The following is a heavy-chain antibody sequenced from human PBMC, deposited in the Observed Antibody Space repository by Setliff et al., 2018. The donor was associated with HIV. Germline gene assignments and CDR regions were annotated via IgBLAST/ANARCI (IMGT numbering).Heavy chain of an antibody. CDR2: INHSGST. CDR1: GASIRSQY. Sequence: SETLSLTCTVSGASIRSQYWSWIRKPPGKGLEWIGEINHSGSTNYNPSLKSRVTISVDTSKNQFSLKLSSVTAADTAVYYCARGGRQEIYYYYYMDVWGKGTTVTVSS. V-gene: IGHV4-34*01. J-gene: IGHJ6*03. CDR3: ARGGRQEIYYYYYMDV.